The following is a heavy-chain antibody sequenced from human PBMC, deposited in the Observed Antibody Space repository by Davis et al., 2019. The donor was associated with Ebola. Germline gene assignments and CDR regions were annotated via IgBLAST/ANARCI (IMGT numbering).Heavy chain of an antibody. CDR3: AKPSAPDYYDSSGYQL. Sequence: GESLKISCAASGFTFSSYAMSWVRQAPGKGLEWVSAISGSGGSTYYADSVKGRFTISRDNSKNTLYLQMNSLRAEDTAVYYCAKPSAPDYYDSSGYQLWGQGTLVTVSS. CDR2: ISGSGGST. CDR1: GFTFSSYA. D-gene: IGHD3-22*01. V-gene: IGHV3-23*01. J-gene: IGHJ4*02.